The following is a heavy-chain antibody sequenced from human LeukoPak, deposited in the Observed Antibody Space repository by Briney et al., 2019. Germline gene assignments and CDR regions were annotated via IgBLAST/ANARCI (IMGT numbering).Heavy chain of an antibody. CDR3: ARDIPNWGSEAFDI. D-gene: IGHD7-27*01. V-gene: IGHV4-39*07. Sequence: SETLSLTCTVSGASISSSSYYWGWIRQPPGKGLEWIGSIYYSGTTYYNPSLNSRVTISGDTSKNQFSLKMSSVTAADTAVYYCARDIPNWGSEAFDIWGQGTMVTVSS. J-gene: IGHJ3*02. CDR1: GASISSSSYY. CDR2: IYYSGTT.